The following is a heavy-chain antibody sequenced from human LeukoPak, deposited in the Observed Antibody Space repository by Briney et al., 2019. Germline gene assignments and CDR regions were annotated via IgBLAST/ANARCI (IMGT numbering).Heavy chain of an antibody. D-gene: IGHD3-16*01. V-gene: IGHV3-11*01. J-gene: IGHJ4*02. CDR1: GFTFSDYY. Sequence: GGSLRLSCAASGFTFSDYYMSWIRQAPGKGLEWVSYISSSGSTIYYADSVKGRFTISRDNAKNSLYLQMNSLRVEDTAVYYCARDQIEDYDYVWGRGHTQTRNDYWGQGTLVTVSS. CDR2: ISSSGSTI. CDR3: ARDQIEDYDYVWGRGHTQTRNDY.